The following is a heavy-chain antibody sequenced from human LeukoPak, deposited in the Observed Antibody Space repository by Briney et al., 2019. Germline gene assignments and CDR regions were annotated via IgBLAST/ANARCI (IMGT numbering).Heavy chain of an antibody. V-gene: IGHV1-46*01. J-gene: IGHJ6*02. CDR2: INPSGGST. Sequence: ASVKVSCKASGYTFTSYGISWVRQAPGQGLEWMGIINPSGGSTSYAQKFQGRVTMTRDTSTSTVYMELSSLRSEDTAVYYCARDSTVTTGRYYYYGMDVWGQGTTVTVSS. CDR3: ARDSTVTTGRYYYYGMDV. D-gene: IGHD4-17*01. CDR1: GYTFTSYG.